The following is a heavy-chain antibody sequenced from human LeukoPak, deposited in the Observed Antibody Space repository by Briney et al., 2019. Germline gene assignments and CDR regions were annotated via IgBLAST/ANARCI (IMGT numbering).Heavy chain of an antibody. J-gene: IGHJ4*02. CDR1: GFTFSIYA. CDR2: ISGSGGST. CDR3: AKVGAGYCSGGTCYCDY. D-gene: IGHD2-15*01. V-gene: IGHV3-23*01. Sequence: AGGSLRLSCAASGFTFSIYAMSWVRQAPGKGLEWVSAISGSGGSTYYADSVKGRFTISRDNSKNTLYLQVNSLRAEDTAVYYCAKVGAGYCSGGTCYCDYWGQGTLVTVSS.